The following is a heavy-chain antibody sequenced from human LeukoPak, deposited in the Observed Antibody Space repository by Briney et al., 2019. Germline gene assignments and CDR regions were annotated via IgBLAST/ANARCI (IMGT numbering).Heavy chain of an antibody. D-gene: IGHD2-2*01. V-gene: IGHV4-34*01. CDR1: GGSFSGYY. CDR3: ARVNQYCSSTSCPKGTTNYFDY. CDR2: INHSGST. J-gene: IGHJ4*02. Sequence: PSETLSLTCVVYGGSFSGYYWSWIRQPPGKGLEWIGEINHSGSTNYNPSLKSRVTISVDTSKNQFSLKLSSVTAADTAVYYCARVNQYCSSTSCPKGTTNYFDYWGQGTLVTVSS.